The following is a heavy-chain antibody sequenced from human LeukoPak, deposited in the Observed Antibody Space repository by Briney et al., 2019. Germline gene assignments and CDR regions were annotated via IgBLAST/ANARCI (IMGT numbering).Heavy chain of an antibody. D-gene: IGHD3-9*01. J-gene: IGHJ4*02. CDR3: AHSIRYFDWSNPCFDY. Sequence: SGPTLVKPTQTLTLTCTFSGFSLSTSGVGVGWIRQPPGKALEWLALIYWDDDKRYSPSLKSRLTITKDTSKNQVVLTMTNMDPVDTATYYCAHSIRYFDWSNPCFDYWGQGTLVTVSS. V-gene: IGHV2-5*02. CDR1: GFSLSTSGVG. CDR2: IYWDDDK.